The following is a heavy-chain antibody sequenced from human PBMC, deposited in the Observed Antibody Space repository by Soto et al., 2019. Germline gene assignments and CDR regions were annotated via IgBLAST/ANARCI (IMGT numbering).Heavy chain of an antibody. D-gene: IGHD3-22*01. Sequence: ASVKVSCKTSGYTFTNYGISWVRQAPGQGLEWMGWITTDKGKTTYAQKFQGRVTMTTDTSTSTAYMELSSLRSEDTAMYYCARGSGYYYWDDYWGQGTLVTVSS. V-gene: IGHV1-18*01. CDR2: ITTDKGKT. J-gene: IGHJ4*02. CDR1: GYTFTNYG. CDR3: ARGSGYYYWDDY.